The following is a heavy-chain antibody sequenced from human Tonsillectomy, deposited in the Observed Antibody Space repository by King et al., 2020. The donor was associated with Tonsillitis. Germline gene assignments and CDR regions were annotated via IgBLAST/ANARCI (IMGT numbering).Heavy chain of an antibody. V-gene: IGHV3-23*04. CDR1: GFTFSSYA. J-gene: IGHJ5*02. Sequence: VQLVQSGGGLVQPGGSLRLSCAASGFTFSSYAMSWVRQAPGKGLEWVSAISGSGGSTYYADSVKGRFTISRDNSKNTLYLQMNSLRAEDPAVYDCAKAGGSTYDPVLFHRPSTSWGQGTLVTVSS. CDR2: ISGSGGST. CDR3: AKAGGSTYDPVLFHRPSTS. D-gene: IGHD3-22*01.